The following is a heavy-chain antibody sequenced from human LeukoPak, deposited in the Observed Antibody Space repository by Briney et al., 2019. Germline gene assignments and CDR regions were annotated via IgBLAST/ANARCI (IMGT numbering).Heavy chain of an antibody. V-gene: IGHV3-23*01. CDR2: ISGSGGST. D-gene: IGHD3-22*01. Sequence: GGSLRLSCAASGFTFSSYAMSWVRQAPGKGLEWVLVISGSGGSTYYADSVKGRFTISRDNSKNTLYLQMNSLRAEDTAVYYCAKDQRQRYYYDSSGYYYDYWGQGTLVTVSS. CDR1: GFTFSSYA. CDR3: AKDQRQRYYYDSSGYYYDY. J-gene: IGHJ4*02.